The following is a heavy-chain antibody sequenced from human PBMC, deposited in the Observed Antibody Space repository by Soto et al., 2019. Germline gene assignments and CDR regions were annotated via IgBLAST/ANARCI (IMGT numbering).Heavy chain of an antibody. Sequence: QLQLQESGSGLVKPSQTLSLTCAVSGGSISSGGYSWSWIRQPPGKGLEWIGYIYHSGSTHYTPSLKTRLTLPVATSKTQFSLKLRSVTAPDTAVYYCAAWGVLPRYSCAQGTLVTVSS. J-gene: IGHJ4*02. CDR3: AAWGVLPRYS. D-gene: IGHD2-8*01. CDR1: GGSISSGGYS. CDR2: IYHSGST. V-gene: IGHV4-30-2*01.